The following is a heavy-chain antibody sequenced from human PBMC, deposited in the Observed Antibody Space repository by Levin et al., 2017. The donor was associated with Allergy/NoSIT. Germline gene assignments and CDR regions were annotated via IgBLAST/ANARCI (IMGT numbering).Heavy chain of an antibody. CDR2: IYYSGST. J-gene: IGHJ4*02. CDR1: GGSISSGDYY. Sequence: SETLSLTCTVSGGSISSGDYYWSWIRQPPGKGLEWIGYIYYSGSTYYNPSLKSRVTISVDTSKNQFSLKLSSVTAADTAVYYCARGRGTAMAFDYWGQGTLVTVSS. CDR3: ARGRGTAMAFDY. D-gene: IGHD5-18*01. V-gene: IGHV4-30-4*01.